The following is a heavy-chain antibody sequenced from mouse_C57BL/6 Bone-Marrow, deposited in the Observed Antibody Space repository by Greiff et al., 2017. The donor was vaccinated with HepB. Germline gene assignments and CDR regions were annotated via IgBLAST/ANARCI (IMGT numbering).Heavy chain of an antibody. D-gene: IGHD2-4*01. Sequence: VQLQQSGPELVKPGASVKISCKASGYAFSSSWMNWVKQRPGKGLEWIGRIYPGDGDTNYNGKFKGKATLTADKSSSTAYMQLSSLTSEDSAVYFCARGYYDYLYYFDYWGQGTTLTDSS. CDR3: ARGYYDYLYYFDY. CDR2: IYPGDGDT. CDR1: GYAFSSSW. V-gene: IGHV1-82*01. J-gene: IGHJ2*01.